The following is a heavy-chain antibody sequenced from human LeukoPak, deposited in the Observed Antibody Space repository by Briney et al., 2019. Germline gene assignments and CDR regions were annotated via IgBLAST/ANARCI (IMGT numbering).Heavy chain of an antibody. CDR3: AKVRDYDFWSGYYNYFDY. CDR2: ISGSGGST. V-gene: IGHV3-23*01. J-gene: IGHJ4*02. Sequence: GGSLRLSCAASGFTFSSYAVSWVRQAPGKGLEWVSAISGSGGSTYYADSVKGRFTISRDNSKNTLYLQMNSLRAEDTAVYYCAKVRDYDFWSGYYNYFDYWGQGTLVTVSS. D-gene: IGHD3-3*01. CDR1: GFTFSSYA.